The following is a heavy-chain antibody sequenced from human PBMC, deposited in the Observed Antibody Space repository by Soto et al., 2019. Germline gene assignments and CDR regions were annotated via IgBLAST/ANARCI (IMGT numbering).Heavy chain of an antibody. CDR3: ARAHDSSGYALDWYFDL. D-gene: IGHD3-22*01. J-gene: IGHJ2*01. Sequence: QVQLVESGGGVVQPGRSLRLSCAASGITFSSYAMHWVRQAPGKGLEWVAVISYDGSNKYYADSVKGRFTISRDNSKNTLYLQMNSLRAEDTAVYYCARAHDSSGYALDWYFDLWGRGTLVTVSS. V-gene: IGHV3-30-3*01. CDR1: GITFSSYA. CDR2: ISYDGSNK.